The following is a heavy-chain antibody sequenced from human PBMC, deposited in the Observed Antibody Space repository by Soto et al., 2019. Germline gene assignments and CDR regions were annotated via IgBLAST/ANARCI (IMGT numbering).Heavy chain of an antibody. J-gene: IGHJ6*02. CDR3: AKDRGSSSWYSYYYYYGMDV. CDR2: ISGSGGST. CDR1: GFTFSSYA. D-gene: IGHD6-13*01. Sequence: PGGSLRLSCAASGFTFSSYAMSWVRQAPGKGLEWVSAISGSGGSTYYADSVKGRFTISRDNSKNTLYLQMNSLRAEDTAVYYCAKDRGSSSWYSYYYYYGMDVWGQGTTVTVSS. V-gene: IGHV3-23*01.